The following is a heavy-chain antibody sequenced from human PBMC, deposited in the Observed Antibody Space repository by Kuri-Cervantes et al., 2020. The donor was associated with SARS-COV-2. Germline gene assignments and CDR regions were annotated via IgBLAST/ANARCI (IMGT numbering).Heavy chain of an antibody. D-gene: IGHD6-13*01. CDR1: GGSISSGGYY. Sequence: SETLSLTCTVSGGSISSGGYYWSWIRQPPGKGLEWIGYIYHSGSTYYNPSLKSRVTISVDRSKNQFSLKLSSVTAEDTAVYYCAAGRTYSSSWRGGYFGLWGRGTLVTVSS. CDR2: IYHSGST. CDR3: AAGRTYSSSWRGGYFGL. J-gene: IGHJ2*01. V-gene: IGHV4-30-2*01.